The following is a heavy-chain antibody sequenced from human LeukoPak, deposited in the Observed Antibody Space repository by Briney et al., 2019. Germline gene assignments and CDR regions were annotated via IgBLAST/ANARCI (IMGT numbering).Heavy chain of an antibody. D-gene: IGHD3-22*01. V-gene: IGHV1-18*01. CDR1: GYTFTSYG. CDR2: ISAYNGNT. CDR3: ARAPGYYDSSGYYYTY. J-gene: IGHJ4*02. Sequence: ASVKVSCKASGYTFTSYGTSWVRQAPGQGLEWMGWISAYNGNTNYAQKLQGRVTMTTDTSTSTAYMELRSLRSDDTAVYYCARAPGYYDSSGYYYTYWGQGTLVTVSS.